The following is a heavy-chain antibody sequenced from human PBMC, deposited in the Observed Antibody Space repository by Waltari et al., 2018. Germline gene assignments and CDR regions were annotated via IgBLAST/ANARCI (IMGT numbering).Heavy chain of an antibody. CDR1: GGSISSYY. V-gene: IGHV4-59*01. CDR3: ARDRGYILTRNYYYYMDV. J-gene: IGHJ6*03. Sequence: QVQLQESGPGLVKPSETLSLTCTVSGGSISSYYWSWIRQPPGKGLEWIGYIYYSGSTNYNPSLKSRVTISVDTSKNQFSLKLSSVTAADTAVYYCARDRGYILTRNYYYYMDVWGKGTTVTISS. D-gene: IGHD3-9*01. CDR2: IYYSGST.